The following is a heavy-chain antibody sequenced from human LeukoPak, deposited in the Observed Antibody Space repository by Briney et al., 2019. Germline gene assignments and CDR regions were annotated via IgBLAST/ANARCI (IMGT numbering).Heavy chain of an antibody. J-gene: IGHJ6*03. CDR2: ISSSSSYI. V-gene: IGHV3-21*01. D-gene: IGHD3-10*01. Sequence: PGGSLRLSCAASGFTLSSHSMSWVRQAPGKGLEWVSSISSSSSYIYYADSVKGRFTISRDNAKNSLYLQMNSLRAEDTAVYYCARDLLWFGEYINYYYYMDVWGKGTTVTISS. CDR1: GFTLSSHS. CDR3: ARDLLWFGEYINYYYYMDV.